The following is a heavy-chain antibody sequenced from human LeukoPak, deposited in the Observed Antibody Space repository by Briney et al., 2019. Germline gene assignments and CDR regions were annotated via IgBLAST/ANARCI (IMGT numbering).Heavy chain of an antibody. V-gene: IGHV4-39*07. D-gene: IGHD3-3*01. Sequence: PSETLSLTCTVSGGSISSSSYYWGWIRQPPGKGLEWIGSIYHSGSTYYNPSLKSRVTISVDTSKNQFSLKLSSVTAADTAVYYCATISRFEDVWGKGTTVTVSS. CDR1: GGSISSSSYY. J-gene: IGHJ6*04. CDR3: ATISRFEDV. CDR2: IYHSGST.